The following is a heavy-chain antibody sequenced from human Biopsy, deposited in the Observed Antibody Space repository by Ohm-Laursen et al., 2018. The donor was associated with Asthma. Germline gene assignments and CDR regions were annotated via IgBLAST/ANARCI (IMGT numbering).Heavy chain of an antibody. Sequence: ASVKVSCKVSGYPFIGYHIHWMRQAPGQGLEWMGRINPNSGATNYAQKLQGRVTMTTDTSTSTAYMELRSLRSDDTAVYYCARDGPVGAPSDYWGQGTLVTVSS. D-gene: IGHD1-26*01. CDR1: GYPFIGYH. CDR3: ARDGPVGAPSDY. CDR2: INPNSGAT. J-gene: IGHJ4*02. V-gene: IGHV1-2*06.